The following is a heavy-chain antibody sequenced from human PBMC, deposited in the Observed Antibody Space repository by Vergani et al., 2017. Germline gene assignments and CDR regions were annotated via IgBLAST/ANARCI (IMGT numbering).Heavy chain of an antibody. CDR1: GDSVISTDYH. CDR2: MDYSGST. J-gene: IGHJ4*02. CDR3: ASKRGACRAAYCHSYDF. V-gene: IGHV4-39*01. D-gene: IGHD2-15*01. Sequence: QVQLQESGPGLVKPSETLSLTCTVSGDSVISTDYHWGWIRPPPGKGLEWIGSMDYSGSTSYNPSLERRISISFETPKNQFSLRLTSVTAADTAVYYCASKRGACRAAYCHSYDFWGPGTLVGVSS.